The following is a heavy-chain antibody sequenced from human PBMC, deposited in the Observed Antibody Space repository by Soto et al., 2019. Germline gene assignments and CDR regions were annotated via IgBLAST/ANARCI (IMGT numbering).Heavy chain of an antibody. Sequence: EVQLLESGGGLVQPGGSLRLSCAASGFTFSSYAMSWVRQAPGKGLEWVSAISGSGGSTYYADSVKGRFTISRDNSKNTLYLQMNSLRAEDTAVYYCARGGGWLRTFDYWGQGTLVTVSS. D-gene: IGHD5-12*01. J-gene: IGHJ4*02. CDR1: GFTFSSYA. CDR3: ARGGGWLRTFDY. V-gene: IGHV3-23*01. CDR2: ISGSGGST.